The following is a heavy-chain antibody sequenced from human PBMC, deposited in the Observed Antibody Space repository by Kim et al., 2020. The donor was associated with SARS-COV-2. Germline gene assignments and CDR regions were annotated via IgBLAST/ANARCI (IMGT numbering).Heavy chain of an antibody. J-gene: IGHJ4*02. CDR2: IWYDGSNK. CDR1: GFTFSSYG. Sequence: GGSLRLSCAASGFTFSSYGMHWVRQAPGKGLEWVAVIWYDGSNKYYADSVKGRFTISRDNSKNTLYLQMNSLRAEDTAVYYCAKDFCTSCYLDYWGQGTLVTVSS. D-gene: IGHD2-2*01. CDR3: AKDFCTSCYLDY. V-gene: IGHV3-33*06.